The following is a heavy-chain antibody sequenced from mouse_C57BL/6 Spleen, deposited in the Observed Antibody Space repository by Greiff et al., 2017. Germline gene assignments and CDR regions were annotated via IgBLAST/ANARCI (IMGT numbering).Heavy chain of an antibody. CDR2: INPNNGGT. D-gene: IGHD1-1*02. V-gene: IGHV1-18*01. CDR1: GYTFTDYN. CDR3: ARNPLSQLWDFDY. J-gene: IGHJ2*01. Sequence: VQLQQSGPELVKPGASVKIPCKASGYTFTDYNMDWVKQSHGKSLEWIGDINPNNGGTIYNQKFKGKATLTVDKSSSTAYMELRSLTSEDTAVYYCARNPLSQLWDFDYWGQGTTLTVSS.